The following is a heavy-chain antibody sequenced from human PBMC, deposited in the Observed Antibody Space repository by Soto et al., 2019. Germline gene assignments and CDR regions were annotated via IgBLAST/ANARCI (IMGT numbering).Heavy chain of an antibody. Sequence: QAQLVQSGAEVKRPGSSVKVSCKASGDTFSSYSISWVRQAPGQGVEWMGRIIPMVGTPNYAQKFQGRVTFSADKSTSTAYMVLNSLISDDTAVYSCATDGGSTSSSAYNYFMDVWGKGTPVTVSS. D-gene: IGHD3-16*01. CDR1: GDTFSSYS. J-gene: IGHJ6*03. CDR2: IIPMVGTP. V-gene: IGHV1-69*08. CDR3: ATDGGSTSSSAYNYFMDV.